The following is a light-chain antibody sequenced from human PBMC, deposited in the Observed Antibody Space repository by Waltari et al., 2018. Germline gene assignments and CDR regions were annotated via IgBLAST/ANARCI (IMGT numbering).Light chain of an antibody. V-gene: IGLV2-14*03. CDR1: RRAVGHYDW. Sequence: QSALTQPASVSGSPGQSITISCTGTRRAVGHYDWVSWYQQHPGKAPKVVIFDVSYRPSGVSNRFSGSKSGNTASLTISGLQAEDEADYYCTSYTSRHSLVFGTGTKVTVL. CDR3: TSYTSRHSLV. J-gene: IGLJ1*01. CDR2: DVS.